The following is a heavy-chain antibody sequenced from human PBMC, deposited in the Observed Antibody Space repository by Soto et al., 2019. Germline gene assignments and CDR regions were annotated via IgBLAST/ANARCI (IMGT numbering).Heavy chain of an antibody. Sequence: GESLKISCKGSGYNFAGYWIAWVRHMPGKGLELMGIIYPSDSDTRYRPSFQGQVTISADKSIRSAYLQWSSLRASDTDMYYCARGGVSTRTFDYWGQGTPVTVSS. CDR3: ARGGVSTRTFDY. J-gene: IGHJ4*02. CDR1: GYNFAGYW. D-gene: IGHD3-3*01. CDR2: IYPSDSDT. V-gene: IGHV5-51*01.